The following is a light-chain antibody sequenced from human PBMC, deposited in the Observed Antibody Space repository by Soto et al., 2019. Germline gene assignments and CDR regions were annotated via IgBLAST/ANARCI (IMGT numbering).Light chain of an antibody. J-gene: IGKJ3*01. Sequence: DLQMTQSPSSLSASVGDRVTITCQASQDISNSLNWYQQKPGEAPKLLIYAASNLETGVPSRFIGSGSGTDFTVTISSLQPEDFATYFCQQYESLPFTFGPGTTVDI. CDR2: AAS. CDR1: QDISNS. CDR3: QQYESLPFT. V-gene: IGKV1-33*01.